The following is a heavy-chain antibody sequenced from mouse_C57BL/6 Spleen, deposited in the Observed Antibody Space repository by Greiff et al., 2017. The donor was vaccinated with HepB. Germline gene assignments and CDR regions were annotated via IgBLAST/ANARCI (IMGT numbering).Heavy chain of an antibody. V-gene: IGHV8-8*01. D-gene: IGHD1-1*01. CDR2: IWWDDDK. Sequence: QVTLKESGPGILQPSQTLSLTCSFSGFSLSTFGMGVGWIRQPSGKGLEWLAHIWWDDDKYYNPALKSRLTISKDTSKNQVFLKIANVDTADTATYYCARAPYYGSSYPAWFAYWGQGTLVTVSA. J-gene: IGHJ3*01. CDR3: ARAPYYGSSYPAWFAY. CDR1: GFSLSTFGMG.